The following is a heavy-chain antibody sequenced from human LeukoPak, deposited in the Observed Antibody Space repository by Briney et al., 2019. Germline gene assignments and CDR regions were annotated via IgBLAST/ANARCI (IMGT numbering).Heavy chain of an antibody. V-gene: IGHV1-69*08. CDR1: GGTLNSHI. Sequence: SVKVPCKTSGGTLNSHIFSWVRQAPGQGLEWMGRITPIIGTTKYAQKFHDRVTITADKSTTTVYMELSSLRSDDTAVYYCTRVNLRGSKYNWFDPWSQGTLVAVSS. D-gene: IGHD1-26*01. CDR3: TRVNLRGSKYNWFDP. CDR2: ITPIIGTT. J-gene: IGHJ5*02.